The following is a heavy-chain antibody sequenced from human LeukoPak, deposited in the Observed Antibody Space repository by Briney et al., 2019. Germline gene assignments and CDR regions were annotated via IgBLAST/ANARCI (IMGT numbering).Heavy chain of an antibody. J-gene: IGHJ6*03. V-gene: IGHV3-48*01. CDR1: GFTFSSYS. CDR2: IRSSSSTI. Sequence: PGGSLRLSCAASGFTFSSYSMNWVRQAPGKGLEWVSYIRSSSSTIYYADSVKGRFTISRDNAKNSLYLQMNSLRAEDTAVYYCARGRVSDYYYMDVWGKGTTVTVSS. CDR3: ARGRVSDYYYMDV. D-gene: IGHD6-13*01.